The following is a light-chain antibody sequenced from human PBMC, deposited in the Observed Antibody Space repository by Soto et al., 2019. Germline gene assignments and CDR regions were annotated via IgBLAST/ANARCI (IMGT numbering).Light chain of an antibody. J-gene: IGLJ2*01. CDR3: SSYGGSNNLV. V-gene: IGLV2-8*01. CDR1: SSDVGGYNY. CDR2: EVS. Sequence: QSALTQPPSASGSPGQSVTISCTGTSSDVGGYNYVSWYQQHPGKAPKLMIYEVSKRPSGVPDRFSGSKSGNTASLTVSGLQAEDEADYYCSSYGGSNNLVFGGGTKLIVL.